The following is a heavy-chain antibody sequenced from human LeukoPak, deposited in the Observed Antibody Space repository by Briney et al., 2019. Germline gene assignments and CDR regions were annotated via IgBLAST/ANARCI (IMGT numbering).Heavy chain of an antibody. Sequence: GRSLRLSCAASGFTFSSYAMHWVRQAPGKGLEWVAVISYDGSNKYYADSVKGRFTISRDNSKNTLYLQMNSLRAEDTAVYYCAGGYSSSYDYWGQGTLVTVSS. J-gene: IGHJ4*02. CDR2: ISYDGSNK. V-gene: IGHV3-30-3*01. D-gene: IGHD6-13*01. CDR3: AGGYSSSYDY. CDR1: GFTFSSYA.